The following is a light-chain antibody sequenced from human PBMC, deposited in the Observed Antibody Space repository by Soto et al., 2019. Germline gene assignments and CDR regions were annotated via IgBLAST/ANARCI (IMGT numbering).Light chain of an antibody. CDR2: DVT. J-gene: IGLJ2*01. Sequence: QSALTQPGSVSGSPGQSVTISCTGTSSDVAGYNYVSWYQHHPGKAPKLLISDVTKRPSGVPDRFSGSKSGSTASLTISGLQAEDEADYYCSSYAGSNNLVFGGGTKLTVL. CDR3: SSYAGSNNLV. CDR1: SSDVAGYNY. V-gene: IGLV2-11*01.